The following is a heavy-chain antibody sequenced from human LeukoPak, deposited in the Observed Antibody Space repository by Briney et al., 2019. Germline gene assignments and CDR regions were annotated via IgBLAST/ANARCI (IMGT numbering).Heavy chain of an antibody. J-gene: IGHJ4*02. CDR1: GFTFSSYG. V-gene: IGHV3-30*18. CDR2: ISYDGINK. Sequence: GRSLRLSCAASGFTFSSYGMHWVRQAPGKGLEWVAVISYDGINKDYADSVKGRFTISRDNSKNTLYLQMNSLRAEDTAVYYCAKDSCDRSGYSYGIDYWGQGTLVTVSS. CDR3: AKDSCDRSGYSYGIDY. D-gene: IGHD5-18*01.